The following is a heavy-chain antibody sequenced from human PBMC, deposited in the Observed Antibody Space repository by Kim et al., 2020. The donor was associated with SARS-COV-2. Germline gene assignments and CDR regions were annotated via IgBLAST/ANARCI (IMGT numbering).Heavy chain of an antibody. CDR3: AKDRSYLFDY. J-gene: IGHJ4*02. V-gene: IGHV3-48*02. CDR2: I. D-gene: IGHD1-26*01. Sequence: IFSADSVRGRFTNTRDNARNSLYLQMNSLRDEDTAVYYCAKDRSYLFDYWGQGTLVTASS.